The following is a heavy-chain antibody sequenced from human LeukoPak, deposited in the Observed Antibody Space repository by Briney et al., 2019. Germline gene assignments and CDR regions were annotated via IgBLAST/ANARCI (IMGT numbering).Heavy chain of an antibody. CDR2: ISSSSSYI. Sequence: GGSLRLSCAASGFTFSSYSMNWVRQAPGKGLEWVSSISSSSSYIYYADSVKGRFTISRDNAKNSLYLQMNSLRAEDTAVYYCARAPPNDYDSTGYYSSFDYWGQGTLVTVSS. CDR3: ARAPPNDYDSTGYYSSFDY. CDR1: GFTFSSYS. J-gene: IGHJ4*02. V-gene: IGHV3-21*01. D-gene: IGHD3-22*01.